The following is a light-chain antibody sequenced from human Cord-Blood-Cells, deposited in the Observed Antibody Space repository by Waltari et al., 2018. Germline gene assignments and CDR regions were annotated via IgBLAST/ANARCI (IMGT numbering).Light chain of an antibody. CDR3: QQLNSDPYS. V-gene: IGKV1-9*01. CDR2: AAS. J-gene: IGKJ2*03. CDR1: QGISSY. Sequence: DIQLTQSPSFLSASVGDRITITCRASQGISSYLAWYQQKPGKAPKRLIYAASTLQSGVPSRFSGSGSGTEFTLTISRLQPEDFATYYCQQLNSDPYSFGQGTKLEI.